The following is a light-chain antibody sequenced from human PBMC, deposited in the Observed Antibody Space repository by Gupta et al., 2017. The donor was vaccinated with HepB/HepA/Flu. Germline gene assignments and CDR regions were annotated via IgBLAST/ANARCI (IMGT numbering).Light chain of an antibody. V-gene: IGLV2-8*01. CDR1: SSDVGGYNY. CDR2: EVN. CDR3: SSYAGSNNLV. J-gene: IGLJ2*01. Sequence: QSALTQPPSASGSPGQSVTIPCTGPSSDVGGYNYVSWYQQHPGKAPRLMIYEVNKRPAGVPDRFSGSQSGNTASLTVSGLQAADEADYYCSSYAGSNNLVFGGGTKLTVL.